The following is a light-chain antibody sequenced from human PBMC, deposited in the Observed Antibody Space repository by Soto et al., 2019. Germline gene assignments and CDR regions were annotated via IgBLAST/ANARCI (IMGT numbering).Light chain of an antibody. CDR3: QQRSNWPPIT. CDR2: DAS. CDR1: QGIGDT. V-gene: IGKV3-11*01. J-gene: IGKJ5*01. Sequence: EIVMTQSPATLSVSPGERATLSCRASQGIGDTLAWYQHKPGQAPRLLIYDASNRATGIPARFSGSGSGTDFTLTISSLEPEDFAVYYCQQRSNWPPITFGQGTRLEIK.